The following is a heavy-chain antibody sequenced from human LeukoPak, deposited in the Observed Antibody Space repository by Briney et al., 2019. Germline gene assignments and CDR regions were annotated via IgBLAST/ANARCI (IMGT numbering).Heavy chain of an antibody. CDR1: GCTFSSYW. Sequence: PGGALRLSCAACGCTFSSYWMTWVRQAPGKGLEGVANINQDGSEKNYVDAVKGRFTISRDNAKNSLYLQMNSLRAEDTAVYYCSTRSSHTRRWYVYLFWDYWGQGALVTVSS. CDR3: STRSSHTRRWYVYLFWDY. CDR2: INQDGSEK. V-gene: IGHV3-7*01. J-gene: IGHJ4*02. D-gene: IGHD5/OR15-5a*01.